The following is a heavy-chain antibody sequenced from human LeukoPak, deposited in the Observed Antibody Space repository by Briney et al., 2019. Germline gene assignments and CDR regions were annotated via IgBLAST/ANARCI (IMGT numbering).Heavy chain of an antibody. Sequence: GASVKVSCKASGGTFSSYAISWVRQAPGQGLEWMGGIIPIFGTANYAQKLQGRVTITADESTSTAYMELRSLRSDDTAVYYCARDPARDYDFWSGYNPPLDYYYGMDVWGQGTTVTVSS. CDR1: GGTFSSYA. V-gene: IGHV1-69*13. CDR2: IIPIFGTA. D-gene: IGHD3-3*01. J-gene: IGHJ6*02. CDR3: ARDPARDYDFWSGYNPPLDYYYGMDV.